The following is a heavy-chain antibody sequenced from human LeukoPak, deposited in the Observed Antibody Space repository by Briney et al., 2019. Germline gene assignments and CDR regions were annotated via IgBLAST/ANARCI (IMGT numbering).Heavy chain of an antibody. J-gene: IGHJ6*03. V-gene: IGHV4-59*01. CDR1: DDSITIYY. Sequence: SETLSLTCSVSDDSITIYYWTWIRQPPGKGLEWIGYIDHTGTTNYNPSLNSRVTISRDTSKNHFSLQLSSVTAADTAVYFCARGRVSSSAWHSTYYYYFYMDVWGKGTTVTVSS. CDR3: ARGRVSSSAWHSTYYYYFYMDV. D-gene: IGHD4-11*01. CDR2: IDHTGTT.